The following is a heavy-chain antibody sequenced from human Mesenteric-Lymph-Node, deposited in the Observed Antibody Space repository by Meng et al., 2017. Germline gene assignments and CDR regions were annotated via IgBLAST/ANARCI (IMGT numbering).Heavy chain of an antibody. D-gene: IGHD3-22*01. V-gene: IGHV3-49*04. Sequence: LSLTCAASGFTSSTSEMNWVRQAPGKGLEWVGFIRSKAYGGTTEYAASVKGRFTISRDDSKSIAYLQMNSLKTEDTAVYYCTRGGRYYDSSGYYPQLGYWGQGTLVTVSS. CDR1: GFTSSTSE. J-gene: IGHJ4*02. CDR3: TRGGRYYDSSGYYPQLGY. CDR2: IRSKAYGGTT.